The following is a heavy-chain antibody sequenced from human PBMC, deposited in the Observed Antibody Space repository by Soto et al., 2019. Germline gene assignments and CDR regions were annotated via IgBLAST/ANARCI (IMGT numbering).Heavy chain of an antibody. CDR2: ISSSGSTI. D-gene: IGHD4-17*01. V-gene: IGHV3-11*01. Sequence: GGSLRLSCAASGFTFSDYYMSWIRQAPGKGLEWVSYISSSGSTIYYADSVKGRFTISRDNARNSLYLQMNSLRAEDTAVYYCARVDYGDYAYYFDYGGQGTLVPVSS. CDR1: GFTFSDYY. J-gene: IGHJ4*02. CDR3: ARVDYGDYAYYFDY.